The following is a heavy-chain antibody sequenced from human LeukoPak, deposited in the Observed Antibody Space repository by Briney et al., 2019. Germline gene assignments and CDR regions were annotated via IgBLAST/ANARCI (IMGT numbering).Heavy chain of an antibody. Sequence: GGSLRLSCVTSGFTFLDFAMHWVRQAPGKGLEWVAVISYDGSNKHYADSVKGRFTISRDNSKNTLYLQMNSLRAEDTAVYYCATRRYCSGGSCYSGVDWYFDLWGRGTLVTVSS. CDR2: ISYDGSNK. D-gene: IGHD2-15*01. J-gene: IGHJ2*01. V-gene: IGHV3-30-3*01. CDR3: ATRRYCSGGSCYSGVDWYFDL. CDR1: GFTFLDFA.